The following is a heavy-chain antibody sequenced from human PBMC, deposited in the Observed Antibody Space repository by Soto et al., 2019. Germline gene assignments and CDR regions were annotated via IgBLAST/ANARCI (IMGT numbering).Heavy chain of an antibody. Sequence: GASVKVSCKTSGYTFTTYGIHWVRQAPGQGLEWMGWISGYNGNTNYAQKFQDRVTMTTDTSRSIGFMELRSLTFEDTAAYYCARGAHGSGYGVYWGQGTLVTVSS. V-gene: IGHV1-18*01. CDR2: ISGYNGNT. D-gene: IGHD3-3*01. CDR1: GYTFTTYG. CDR3: ARGAHGSGYGVY. J-gene: IGHJ4*02.